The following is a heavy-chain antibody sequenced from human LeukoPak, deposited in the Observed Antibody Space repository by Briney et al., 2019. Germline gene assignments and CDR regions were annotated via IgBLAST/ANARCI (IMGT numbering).Heavy chain of an antibody. Sequence: PSETLSLTCTVSGGSISSADYYWSWIRQHPGKGLEWIGYIYYSGSTYYNPSLKSRVTISVDTSKNQFSLKLSSVTAADTTVYYCARVRTDTAMVLNFDYWGQGTLVTVSS. D-gene: IGHD5-18*01. CDR3: ARVRTDTAMVLNFDY. V-gene: IGHV4-31*03. J-gene: IGHJ4*02. CDR2: IYYSGST. CDR1: GGSISSADYY.